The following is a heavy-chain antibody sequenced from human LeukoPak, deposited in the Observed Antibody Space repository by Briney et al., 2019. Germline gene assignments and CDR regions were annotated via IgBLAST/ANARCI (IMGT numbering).Heavy chain of an antibody. V-gene: IGHV3-23*01. D-gene: IGHD6-19*01. Sequence: GGSLRLSCAASGFTFSSYAMTWVRQAPGKGLEWVSTISGSGGSTYYADSVKGRFTISRDNSKNTLYLQMNTLRAEDTAVYYCANLLAVAGVPRGQGTLVTVSS. CDR1: GFTFSSYA. CDR3: ANLLAVAGVP. J-gene: IGHJ5*02. CDR2: ISGSGGST.